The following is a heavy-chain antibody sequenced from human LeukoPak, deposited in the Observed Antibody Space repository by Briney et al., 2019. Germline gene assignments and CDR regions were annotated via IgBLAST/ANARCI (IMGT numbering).Heavy chain of an antibody. V-gene: IGHV3-23*01. J-gene: IGHJ6*02. CDR1: GFTFSNFA. CDR3: AKDREPDSNSDYPVSYGMDV. Sequence: GGSLRLSCAASGFTFSNFAMTWVRLAPGKGLDWVSSITGSRGTTWYADSVKGRFTISRDNSKSTLYLHMNSLRAEDTAVYYCAKDREPDSNSDYPVSYGMDVWGQGTTVTVSS. CDR2: ITGSRGTT. D-gene: IGHD4-11*01.